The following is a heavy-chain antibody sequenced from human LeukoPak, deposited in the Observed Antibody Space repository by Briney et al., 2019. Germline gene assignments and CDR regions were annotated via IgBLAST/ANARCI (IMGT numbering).Heavy chain of an antibody. CDR1: GSAFTIGN. J-gene: IGHJ5*02. Sequence: ASVTLSFTCSGSAFTIGNLDWSRNRQAQGMELMGWVNLNSGGSNNDQTSHGRVTMTRDTSISTAYLELGRLRSDDTAVYYCATSLGGYCSGGSCYGWFDPWGQGTLVTVSS. V-gene: IGHV1-2*02. D-gene: IGHD2-15*01. CDR3: ATSLGGYCSGGSCYGWFDP. CDR2: VNLNSGGS.